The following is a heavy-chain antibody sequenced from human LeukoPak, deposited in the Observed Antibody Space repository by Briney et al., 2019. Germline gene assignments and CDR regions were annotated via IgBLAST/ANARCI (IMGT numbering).Heavy chain of an antibody. CDR1: GFTVSSNY. J-gene: IGHJ3*02. D-gene: IGHD6-13*01. CDR2: IYSGGST. Sequence: GGSLRLSCAASGFTVSSNYMSWVRQAPGEGLEWVSVIYSGGSTYYADSVKGRFTISRDISKNTLYLQMNSLRAEDTAVYYCARVGYSSSWYHAFDIWGQGTMVTVSS. V-gene: IGHV3-66*01. CDR3: ARVGYSSSWYHAFDI.